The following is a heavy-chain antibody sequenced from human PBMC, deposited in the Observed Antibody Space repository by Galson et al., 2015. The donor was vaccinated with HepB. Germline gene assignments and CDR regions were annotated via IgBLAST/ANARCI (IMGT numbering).Heavy chain of an antibody. CDR3: ARPAGGYDPFDY. CDR2: LSYDGTNQ. D-gene: IGHD5-12*01. Sequence: SLRLSCAASGFTFIKYNMHWVRQAPGKGLEWVAALSYDGTNQYYADSVKGRFTISRDNSKNTFFLQLNSLRLGDTAVYYCARPAGGYDPFDYWGQGTLVTVSS. CDR1: GFTFIKYN. J-gene: IGHJ4*02. V-gene: IGHV3-30*03.